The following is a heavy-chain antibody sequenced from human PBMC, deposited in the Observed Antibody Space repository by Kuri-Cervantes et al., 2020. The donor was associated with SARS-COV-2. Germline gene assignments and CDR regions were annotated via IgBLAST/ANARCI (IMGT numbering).Heavy chain of an antibody. Sequence: GGSLRLSCKGSGYSFTSYWISWVRQMPGKGLEWMGRIEPSDSYTNYSPSFQGHVTISADKSISTAYLQWSSLKASDTAMYYCARLPYDFWGGYFGYYMDVWGKGTTVTVSS. D-gene: IGHD3-3*01. CDR3: ARLPYDFWGGYFGYYMDV. V-gene: IGHV5-10-1*01. J-gene: IGHJ6*03. CDR1: GYSFTSYW. CDR2: IEPSDSYT.